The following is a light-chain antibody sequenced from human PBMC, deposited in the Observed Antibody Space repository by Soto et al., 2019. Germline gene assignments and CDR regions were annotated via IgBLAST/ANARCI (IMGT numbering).Light chain of an antibody. V-gene: IGLV1-47*01. Sequence: QSVLTQPPSASGTPGPRGTISRSGSNSNIGNNYVYWYRQLPGTAPKLLIYRNNQRPSGVPDRLSGSKSGTSASLAISGLRSEDEADYYCAAGDDSLSGHELFGGGTKLTVL. J-gene: IGLJ2*01. CDR2: RNN. CDR1: NSNIGNNY. CDR3: AAGDDSLSGHEL.